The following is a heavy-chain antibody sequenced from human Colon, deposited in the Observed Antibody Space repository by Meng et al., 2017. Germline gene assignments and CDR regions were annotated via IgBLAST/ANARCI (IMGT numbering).Heavy chain of an antibody. CDR1: GFTFSSYW. V-gene: IGHV3-66*01. D-gene: IGHD3-3*01. J-gene: IGHJ1*01. CDR2: IDSAGAT. Sequence: EVQLVGSAGGLVQPGGSLRLSCAASGFTFSSYWMSWVRQAPGKGLEWVSVIDSAGATNYADSVKGRFTISRDSSNNTLYLQMDNLRVGDTAVYFCVGGFYFQYWGQGTLVTVSS. CDR3: VGGFYFQY.